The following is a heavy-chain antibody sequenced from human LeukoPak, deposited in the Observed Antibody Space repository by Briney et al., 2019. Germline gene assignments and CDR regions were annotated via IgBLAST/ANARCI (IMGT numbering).Heavy chain of an antibody. V-gene: IGHV1-8*03. Sequence: GASVKVSCKASGYTFTSYDINWVRQATGQGLEWMGWMNPNSGNTGYAQKFQGRVTITRNTSISTAYMELSSLRSEDTAVYYCAREGTTKASDFDYWGQGTLVTVSS. CDR3: AREGTTKASDFDY. CDR2: MNPNSGNT. CDR1: GYTFTSYD. J-gene: IGHJ4*02. D-gene: IGHD1-7*01.